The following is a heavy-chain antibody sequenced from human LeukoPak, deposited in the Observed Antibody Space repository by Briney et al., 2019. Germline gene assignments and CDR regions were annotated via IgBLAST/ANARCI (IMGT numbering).Heavy chain of an antibody. CDR1: GGSISSGGYY. V-gene: IGHV4-31*03. J-gene: IGHJ4*02. D-gene: IGHD3-22*01. CDR2: IYYSGST. Sequence: SETLSLTCTVSGGSISSGGYYWSWIRQHPGKGLEWIGYIYYSGSTYYNPSLKSRVTISVDTSKNQFSLKLSSVTAADTAVYYCARCANYDSSGYPLLSFDYWGQGTLVTASS. CDR3: ARCANYDSSGYPLLSFDY.